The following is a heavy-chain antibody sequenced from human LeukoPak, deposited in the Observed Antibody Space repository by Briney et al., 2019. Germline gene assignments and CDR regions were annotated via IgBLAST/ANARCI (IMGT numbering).Heavy chain of an antibody. CDR2: INHSGST. CDR1: GGSFSGYY. V-gene: IGHV4-34*01. J-gene: IGHJ5*02. CDR3: ARLRRLLWFGESPNWFDP. D-gene: IGHD3-10*01. Sequence: PSETLSLTCAVYGGSFSGYYWSWIRQPPGKGLEWIGEINHSGSTNYNPSLKSRVTISVDTSKNQFSLKLSSVTAADTAVYYCARLRRLLWFGESPNWFDPWGQGTLVTVSS.